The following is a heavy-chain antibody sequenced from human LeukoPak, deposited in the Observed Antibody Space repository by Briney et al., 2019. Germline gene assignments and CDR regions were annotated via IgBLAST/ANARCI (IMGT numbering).Heavy chain of an antibody. CDR3: ARDYHGSGSLTTFDY. CDR1: GYTLTELS. J-gene: IGHJ4*02. Sequence: ASVTVSCKVSGYTLTELSMHWVRQAPGKGLEWMGDFDPEDGETIYAQKFQGRVTMTEDTSTDTAYMELSSLRSEDTAVYYCARDYHGSGSLTTFDYWGQGTLVTVSS. CDR2: FDPEDGET. D-gene: IGHD3-10*01. V-gene: IGHV1-24*01.